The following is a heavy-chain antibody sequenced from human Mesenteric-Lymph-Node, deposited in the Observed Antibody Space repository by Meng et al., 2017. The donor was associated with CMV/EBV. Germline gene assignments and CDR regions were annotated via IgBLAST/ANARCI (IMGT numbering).Heavy chain of an antibody. CDR3: AGGIAAAGSRWFDP. D-gene: IGHD6-13*01. CDR1: GGTFSSYT. V-gene: IGHV1-69*02. CDR2: IIPILGIA. Sequence: QVQLVHSGAEVKKPGSSVKFSCKASGGTFSSYTISWVRQAPGQGLEWMGRIIPILGIANYAQKFQGRVTITADKSTSTAYMELSSLRSEDTAVYYCAGGIAAAGSRWFDPWGQGTLVTVSS. J-gene: IGHJ5*02.